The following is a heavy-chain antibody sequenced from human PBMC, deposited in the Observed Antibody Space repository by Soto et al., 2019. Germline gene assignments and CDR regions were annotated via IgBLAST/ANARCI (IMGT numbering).Heavy chain of an antibody. V-gene: IGHV1-46*01. J-gene: IGHJ4*02. D-gene: IGHD3-22*01. Sequence: QVQVAQSGAEVKRPGASVKVSCWASGYPFTNFYIHWVRQAPGQGLEGMGIINPSGGSTAYAQKFLGRVTMTRDTYTSTVYMEVSSLRSEDTAVYYCARADYYGSSGYHLDYWGQGTLVTVSS. CDR1: GYPFTNFY. CDR3: ARADYYGSSGYHLDY. CDR2: INPSGGST.